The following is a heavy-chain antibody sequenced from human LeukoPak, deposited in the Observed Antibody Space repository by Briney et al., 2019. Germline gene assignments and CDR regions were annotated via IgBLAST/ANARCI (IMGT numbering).Heavy chain of an antibody. V-gene: IGHV1-69*04. CDR1: GGTFSSYA. J-gene: IGHJ4*02. CDR3: ARGPYDGTFYFDY. CDR2: IVPIVDVT. D-gene: IGHD3-16*01. Sequence: ASVKVSCKVSGGTFSSYAISWVRQAPGQGLEWMGRIVPIVDVTNYAQKFRDRVTITADKSTGTAYMELSSLTSEETAVYYCARGPYDGTFYFDYWGQGILVTVSS.